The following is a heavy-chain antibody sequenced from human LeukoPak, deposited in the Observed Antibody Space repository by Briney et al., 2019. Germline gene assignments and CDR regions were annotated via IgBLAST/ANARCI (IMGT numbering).Heavy chain of an antibody. CDR1: GFTFSDSF. CDR2: IIVTVGYS. J-gene: IGHJ3*02. CDR3: ARVHTQSAFDI. V-gene: IGHV3-11*06. D-gene: IGHD2-2*02. Sequence: RGSLRLSCVVSGFTFSDSFMCCVRQAPGEGRWFVSYIIVTVGYSHYADSVKGGFTISRDDARKSRCLQMNSLRAEDTAVYYCARVHTQSAFDIWGQGTMVTVSS.